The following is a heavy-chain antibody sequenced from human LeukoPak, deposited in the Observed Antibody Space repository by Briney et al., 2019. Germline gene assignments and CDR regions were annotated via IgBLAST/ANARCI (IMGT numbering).Heavy chain of an antibody. CDR2: IIPIFGTA. D-gene: IGHD3-9*01. J-gene: IGHJ6*02. CDR3: ARDRPVLRYFDWLSNYYYYGMDV. Sequence: ASVKVSCKASGGTFSSYAISWVRQAPGQGLEWMGGIIPIFGTANYAQKFQGRVTITTDESTSTAYMELRSLRSDDTAVYYCARDRPVLRYFDWLSNYYYYGMDVWGQGTTVTVSS. V-gene: IGHV1-69*05. CDR1: GGTFSSYA.